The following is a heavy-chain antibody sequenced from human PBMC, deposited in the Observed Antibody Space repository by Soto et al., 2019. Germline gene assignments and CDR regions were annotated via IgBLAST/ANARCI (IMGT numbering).Heavy chain of an antibody. Sequence: PSKTLSLTCSVSDDSGSSYYWSWIRQPAGKGLEGVGRCYRNGSTTYNPSLNSRVTVSVDTPKKQLSLKLKSVTAAEQAVAYCGRDRTLDYVEYYFEYWGRVTLVAV. J-gene: IGHJ4*02. CDR1: DDSGSSYY. V-gene: IGHV4-4*07. CDR2: CYRNGST. D-gene: IGHD4-17*01. CDR3: GRDRTLDYVEYYFEY.